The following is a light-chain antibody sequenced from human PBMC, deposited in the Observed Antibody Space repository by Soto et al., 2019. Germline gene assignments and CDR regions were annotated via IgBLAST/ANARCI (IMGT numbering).Light chain of an antibody. V-gene: IGLV2-8*01. J-gene: IGLJ2*01. CDR3: SSYTGSDNLV. CDR1: SSDVGAYNY. CDR2: DVT. Sequence: QSVLTQPPSASGSPRQSVTISCTGTSSDVGAYNYVSWYQQHPGKAPKLMIYDVTTRPSGVPDRFSGSKSGNTASLTVSGLQAEDEADYFCSSYTGSDNLVFGGGTKVTVL.